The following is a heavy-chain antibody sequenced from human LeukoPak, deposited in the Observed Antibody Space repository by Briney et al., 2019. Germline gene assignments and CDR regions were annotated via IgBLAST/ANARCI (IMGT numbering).Heavy chain of an antibody. CDR2: IIPIFGTA. CDR1: GGTFSSYA. V-gene: IGHV1-69*13. J-gene: IGHJ4*02. CDR3: ATYDYGGNSADY. D-gene: IGHD4-23*01. Sequence: SVKVSCKASGGTFSSYAISWVRQAPGQGLEWMGGIIPIFGTANYAQKFQGRVTITADESTSTAYMELSSLRSEDTAVYYCATYDYGGNSADYWGQGTLVTVSS.